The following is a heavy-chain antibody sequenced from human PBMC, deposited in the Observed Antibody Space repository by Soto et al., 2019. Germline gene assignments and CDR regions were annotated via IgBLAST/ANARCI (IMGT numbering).Heavy chain of an antibody. CDR1: GFTFSSYW. D-gene: IGHD3-22*01. Sequence: EVQLVESGGGLVQPGGSLRLSCAASGFTFSSYWMSWVRQAPGKGLEWVANIKQNGSEKYYVDSVKCRFTISRDIAKNSLYLQMDSLRAEDTAVYYCARDLIVVVRLHYYYYGMDVWGQGFTVTVSS. CDR3: ARDLIVVVRLHYYYYGMDV. V-gene: IGHV3-7*01. CDR2: IKQNGSEK. J-gene: IGHJ6*02.